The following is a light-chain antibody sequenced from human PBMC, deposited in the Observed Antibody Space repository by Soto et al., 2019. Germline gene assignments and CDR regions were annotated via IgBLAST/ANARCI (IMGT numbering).Light chain of an antibody. V-gene: IGKV1-27*01. CDR3: QHYNSYSEA. Sequence: DVQMTQSPSSLSASVGDRVTITCRASQGISSFLAWYQQIPGKVPKLLIYSASTLQSGVPSRFSGSGSGTEFTLTISSLQPDDFATYYCQHYNSYSEAFGQGTKV. CDR1: QGISSF. CDR2: SAS. J-gene: IGKJ1*01.